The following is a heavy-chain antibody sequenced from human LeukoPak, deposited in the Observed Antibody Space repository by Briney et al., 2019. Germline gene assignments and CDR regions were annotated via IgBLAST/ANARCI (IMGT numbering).Heavy chain of an antibody. CDR3: ARRGIAAGNWFDP. CDR1: GYSFTSYW. V-gene: IGHV5-51*01. CDR2: IYPGDSDT. D-gene: IGHD6-13*01. J-gene: IGHJ5*02. Sequence: GESLKISCKGSGYSFTSYWIGWVRQMPGKGLEWMGIIYPGDSDTRYSPSFQGQVTISADKSLSTAYLQWSSLKASDTAMYYCARRGIAAGNWFDPWGQGTLVTVSS.